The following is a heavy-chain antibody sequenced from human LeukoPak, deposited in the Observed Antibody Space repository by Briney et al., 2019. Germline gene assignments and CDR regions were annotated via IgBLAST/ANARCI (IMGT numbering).Heavy chain of an antibody. CDR2: VYYSGDT. D-gene: IGHD3-16*01. CDR3: ARHPAGGGYFDY. V-gene: IGHV4-31*03. CDR1: GGSISSGDYY. Sequence: PSETLSLTCTVSGGSISSGDYYWSWFRQSPGMDLEWIGYVYYSGDTYYNPSLRSRVTTSTDMSKNQFSLKLSSVTAADTAVYYCARHPAGGGYFDYWGQGTLVTVSS. J-gene: IGHJ4*02.